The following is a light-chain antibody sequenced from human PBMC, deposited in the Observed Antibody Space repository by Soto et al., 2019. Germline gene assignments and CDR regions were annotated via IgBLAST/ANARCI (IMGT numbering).Light chain of an antibody. Sequence: EIVLTQSPATLSLSPGERATLSCRASRSVRNYFAWYQQKPGQPPRLLIYDASNRATGVPARFSGSGSGTDFSLTISSLEPEDFAVYYCQQRGSRLWTFGKGTKVEI. CDR1: RSVRNY. CDR2: DAS. CDR3: QQRGSRLWT. J-gene: IGKJ1*01. V-gene: IGKV3-11*01.